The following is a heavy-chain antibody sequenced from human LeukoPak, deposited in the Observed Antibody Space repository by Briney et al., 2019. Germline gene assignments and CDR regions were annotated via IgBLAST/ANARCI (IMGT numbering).Heavy chain of an antibody. D-gene: IGHD6-13*01. CDR1: GGSFSGYY. Sequence: SETLSLTCAVYGGSFSGYYWSWIRQPPGKGLEWIGEINHSGSTNYNPSLKSRVTISVDTSKNQFSLKLSSVTAADTAVYYCARGIAAAGIGPFDYWGQGTLVTVSP. CDR2: INHSGST. CDR3: ARGIAAAGIGPFDY. J-gene: IGHJ4*02. V-gene: IGHV4-34*01.